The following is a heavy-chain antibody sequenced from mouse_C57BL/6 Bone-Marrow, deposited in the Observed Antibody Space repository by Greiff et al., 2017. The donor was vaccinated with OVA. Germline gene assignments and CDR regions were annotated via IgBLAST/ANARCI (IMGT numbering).Heavy chain of an antibody. Sequence: QVQLQQSGAELARPGASVKLSCKASGYTFTSSGISWVKQGTGQGLEWIGEIYPRSGNTYYNEKFKGKATLTADKSSSTSYMELRSLTSEDSAVYFCARHYDSYPYWYFDVWGTGTTVTVSS. J-gene: IGHJ1*03. CDR1: GYTFTSSG. CDR2: IYPRSGNT. V-gene: IGHV1-81*01. CDR3: ARHYDSYPYWYFDV. D-gene: IGHD2-3*01.